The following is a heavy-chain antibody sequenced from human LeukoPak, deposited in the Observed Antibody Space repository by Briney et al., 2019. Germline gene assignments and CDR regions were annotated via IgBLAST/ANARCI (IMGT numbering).Heavy chain of an antibody. CDR3: ARRPPMVRGVIKSGYDY. CDR1: GGSISSSSYY. CDR2: IYYSGST. Sequence: PSETLSLTCTVSGGSISSSSYYWGWIRQPPGKGLEWIGSIYYSGSTYYNPSLKSRVTISVDTSKNQFSLKLSSVTAADTAVYYCARRPPMVRGVIKSGYDYWGQGTLVTVSS. D-gene: IGHD3-10*01. J-gene: IGHJ4*02. V-gene: IGHV4-39*01.